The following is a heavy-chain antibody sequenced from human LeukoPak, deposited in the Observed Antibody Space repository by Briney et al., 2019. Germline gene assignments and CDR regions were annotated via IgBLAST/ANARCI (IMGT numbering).Heavy chain of an antibody. V-gene: IGHV5-51*01. CDR1: GHRFSTDW. CDR3: ARFRGELMDGFDF. D-gene: IGHD1-7*01. J-gene: IGHJ4*02. CDR2: IYAGDADT. Sequence: GDSLQISFQGSGHRFSTDWIAWVRQMPGKGLEWMGVIYAGDADTRYSPSFQGQVTISADKSLNTAYLQWTNLKASDTAMYYCARFRGELMDGFDFWGQGTLVTVSS.